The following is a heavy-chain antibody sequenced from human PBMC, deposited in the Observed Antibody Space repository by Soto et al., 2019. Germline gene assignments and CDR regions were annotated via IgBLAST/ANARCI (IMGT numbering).Heavy chain of an antibody. V-gene: IGHV5-51*01. D-gene: IGHD3-3*01. Sequence: GESLKISCKGSGYSFTSYWIGWVRQMPGKGLERMGIIYPGDSDTRYSPSFQGQVTISADKSISTAYLQWSSLKASDTAMYYCARQSYDFWSGSDYWGQGTLVTVSS. J-gene: IGHJ4*02. CDR1: GYSFTSYW. CDR2: IYPGDSDT. CDR3: ARQSYDFWSGSDY.